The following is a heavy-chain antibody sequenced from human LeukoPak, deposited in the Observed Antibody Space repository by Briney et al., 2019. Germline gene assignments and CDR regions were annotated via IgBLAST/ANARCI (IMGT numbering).Heavy chain of an antibody. D-gene: IGHD6-19*01. Sequence: ASVTVSCKASGYTFTGYYMHWVRQAPGQGVEWMGWISPNSGGTNYAQKFQGRVTITRDTSISTAYMELSWLRSDDTAVYYCARGLASAVAGTGFDYWGQGTVVTVSS. J-gene: IGHJ4*02. CDR2: ISPNSGGT. V-gene: IGHV1-2*02. CDR3: ARGLASAVAGTGFDY. CDR1: GYTFTGYY.